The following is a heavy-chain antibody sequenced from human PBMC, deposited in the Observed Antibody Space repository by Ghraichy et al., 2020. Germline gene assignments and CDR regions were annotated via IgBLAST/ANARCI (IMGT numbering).Heavy chain of an antibody. J-gene: IGHJ5*02. CDR3: ARARYCSSTSCYVGRTDWFDP. Sequence: ASVKVSCKASGYTFTSYGISWVRQAPGQGLEWMGWISAYNGNTNYAQKLQGRVTMTTDTSTSTAYMELRSLRSDDTAGYYCARARYCSSTSCYVGRTDWFDPWGQGTLVTVSS. V-gene: IGHV1-18*01. D-gene: IGHD2-2*01. CDR1: GYTFTSYG. CDR2: ISAYNGNT.